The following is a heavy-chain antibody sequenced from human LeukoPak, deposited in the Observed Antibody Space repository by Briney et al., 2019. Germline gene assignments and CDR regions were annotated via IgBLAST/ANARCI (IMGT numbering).Heavy chain of an antibody. CDR3: ARVQGYCSGGSCYQEYCFDY. J-gene: IGHJ4*02. D-gene: IGHD2-15*01. CDR2: IYTSGST. CDR1: GGSISSYY. Sequence: SETLSLTCTVSGGSISSYYWSWIRQPAGKGLEWIGRIYTSGSTNYNPSLKSRVTMSVDTSKNQFSLKLSSVTAADTAVYYCARVQGYCSGGSCYQEYCFDYWGQGTLVTVSS. V-gene: IGHV4-4*07.